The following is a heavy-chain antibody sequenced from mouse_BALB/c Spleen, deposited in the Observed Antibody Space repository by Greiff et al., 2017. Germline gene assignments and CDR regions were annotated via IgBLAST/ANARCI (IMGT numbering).Heavy chain of an antibody. CDR3: ARDYYGSSYVWFAY. Sequence: EVQVVESGGGLVQPGGSLRLSCATSGFTFTDYYMSWVRQPAGKALEWLGFIRNKANGYTTEYSASVKGRFTISRDNSQSILYLQMNTLRAEDSATYYCARDYYGSSYVWFAYWGQGTLVTVSA. J-gene: IGHJ3*01. CDR2: IRNKANGYTT. V-gene: IGHV7-3*02. CDR1: GFTFTDYY. D-gene: IGHD1-1*01.